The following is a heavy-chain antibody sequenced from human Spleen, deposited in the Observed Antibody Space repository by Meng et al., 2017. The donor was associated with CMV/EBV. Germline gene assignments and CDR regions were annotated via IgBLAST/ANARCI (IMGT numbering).Heavy chain of an antibody. V-gene: IGHV1-46*01. J-gene: IGHJ4*02. Sequence: ASVKVSCKTSGGTFSSYTISWVRQAPGQGLEWMGIINPSGGSTSYAQKFQGRVTMTRDTSTSTVYMELSSLRSEDTAVYYCARDQKSIVGATGEDYWGQGTLVTVSS. D-gene: IGHD1-26*01. CDR1: GGTFSSYT. CDR2: INPSGGST. CDR3: ARDQKSIVGATGEDY.